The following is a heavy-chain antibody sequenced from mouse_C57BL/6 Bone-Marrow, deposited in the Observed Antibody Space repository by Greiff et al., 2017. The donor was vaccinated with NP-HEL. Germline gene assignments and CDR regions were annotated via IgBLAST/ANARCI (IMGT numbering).Heavy chain of an antibody. CDR3: AIWGSSTDYYAMDY. J-gene: IGHJ4*01. D-gene: IGHD1-1*01. CDR2: IHPSDSDT. CDR1: GYTFTSYW. V-gene: IGHV1-74*01. Sequence: QVQLKQPGAELVKPGASVKVSCKASGYTFTSYWMHWVKQRPGQGLEWIGRIHPSDSDTNYNQKFKGKATLTVDKSSSTAYMQLSSLTSEDSAVYYCAIWGSSTDYYAMDYWGQGTSVTVSS.